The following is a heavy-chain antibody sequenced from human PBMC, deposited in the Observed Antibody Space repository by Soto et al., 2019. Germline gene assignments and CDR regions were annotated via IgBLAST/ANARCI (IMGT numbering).Heavy chain of an antibody. CDR1: GGTFSSYA. CDR2: IIPIFGTA. J-gene: IGHJ5*02. Sequence: QVQLVQSGAEVKKPGSSVMVSCKASGGTFSSYAISWVRQAPGQGLEWMGGIIPIFGTANYAQKFQGRVTITADESTSTAYMELSSLRSEDTAMYYCARTNTAMVTGWFDPWGQGTLATVSS. CDR3: ARTNTAMVTGWFDP. V-gene: IGHV1-69*12. D-gene: IGHD5-18*01.